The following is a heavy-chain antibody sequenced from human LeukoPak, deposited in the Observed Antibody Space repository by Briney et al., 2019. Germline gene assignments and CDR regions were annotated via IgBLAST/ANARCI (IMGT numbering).Heavy chain of an antibody. V-gene: IGHV1-18*01. CDR1: GYTFTSYG. Sequence: GASVKVSCKASGYTFTSYGISWVRQAPGQGLEWMGWISAYNGNTNYAQKLQGRVTMTTDTSTSTAYMELRSLRSDDTAVYYCARDRRRYYYYGMDVWGRGTTVTVSS. J-gene: IGHJ6*02. CDR3: ARDRRRYYYYGMDV. CDR2: ISAYNGNT.